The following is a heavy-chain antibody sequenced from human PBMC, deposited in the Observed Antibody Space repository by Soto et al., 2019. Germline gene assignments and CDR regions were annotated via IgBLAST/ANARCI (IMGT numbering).Heavy chain of an antibody. CDR2: ISGSGGTT. CDR3: AKGQGEHQFLAKYYFDY. Sequence: PGGSLRLSCAASGFTFSSYGMNWVRQGPGKGLEWVSAISGSGGTTYYGDSVKGRFTISRDNSKNTLYLQMNSLRAEDTAVYYRAKGQGEHQFLAKYYFDYWGQGTLVTVSS. J-gene: IGHJ4*02. CDR1: GFTFSSYG. D-gene: IGHD1-26*01. V-gene: IGHV3-23*01.